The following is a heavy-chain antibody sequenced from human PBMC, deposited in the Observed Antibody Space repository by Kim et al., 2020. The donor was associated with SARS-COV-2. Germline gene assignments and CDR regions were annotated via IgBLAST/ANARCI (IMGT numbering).Heavy chain of an antibody. CDR1: GFTFTSSA. CDR3: AAGEVNEGYSYECDY. CDR2: IVVGSGNT. Sequence: SVKVSCKASGFTFTSSAVQWVRQARGQRLEWIGWIVVGSGNTNYAQKFQERVTITRDMSTSTAYMELSSLRSEDTAVYYCAAGEVNEGYSYECDYWGQGTLVTVSS. V-gene: IGHV1-58*01. J-gene: IGHJ4*02. D-gene: IGHD5-18*01.